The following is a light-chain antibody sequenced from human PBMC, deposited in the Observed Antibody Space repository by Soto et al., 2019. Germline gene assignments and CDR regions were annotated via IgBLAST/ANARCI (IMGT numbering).Light chain of an antibody. V-gene: IGKV1-12*01. CDR3: QQADSFPYT. CDR1: QDIGSW. Sequence: DIQMTQSPSSVSASVGERVTITCRASQDIGSWLAWYQQKPGKAPKYLIYAASTLQSGIPSRFSGSGSGTDFTLTISSLQPEDFATYYCQQADSFPYTFGQGTKLEIK. CDR2: AAS. J-gene: IGKJ2*01.